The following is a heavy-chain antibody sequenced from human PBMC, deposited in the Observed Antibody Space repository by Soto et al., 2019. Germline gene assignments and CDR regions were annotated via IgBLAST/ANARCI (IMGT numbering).Heavy chain of an antibody. V-gene: IGHV2-5*01. CDR3: AHSTLSQSSGWPYYFEY. D-gene: IGHD6-19*01. J-gene: IGHJ4*02. CDR2: IYWNDDK. Sequence: QITLKESGPTLVKPTQTLTLTCTFSGFSLSTRGMGVGWIRQPPGKALDWLALIYWNDDKRYSPSLKSRLTITKDTSKNQVVLTMTNMDPVDTATYYCAHSTLSQSSGWPYYFEYWGQGTLVTVSS. CDR1: GFSLSTRGMG.